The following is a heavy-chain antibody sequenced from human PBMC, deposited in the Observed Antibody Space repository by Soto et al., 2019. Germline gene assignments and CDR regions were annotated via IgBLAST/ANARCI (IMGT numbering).Heavy chain of an antibody. V-gene: IGHV1-69*13. CDR1: GGTFSSYA. CDR3: AKRRESSGWLKQPFDP. Sequence: GASVKVSCKASGGTFSSYAISWVRQAPGQGLEWMGGIIPIFGTANYAQKFQGRVTITADESTSTAYMELSSLRSEDTAVYYCAKRRESSGWLKQPFDPWGQGTLVTVSS. J-gene: IGHJ5*02. CDR2: IIPIFGTA. D-gene: IGHD6-19*01.